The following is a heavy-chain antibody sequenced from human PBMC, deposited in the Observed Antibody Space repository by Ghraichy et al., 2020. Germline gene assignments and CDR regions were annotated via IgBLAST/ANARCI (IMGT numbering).Heavy chain of an antibody. J-gene: IGHJ4*02. V-gene: IGHV3-66*01. D-gene: IGHD3-16*01. Sequence: LSLTCAVSGISVGGNYMSWVRQAPGKGLEWVSSMFMGGDTFYADSVKGRVTFSRDNSKSTMYLQMNSLRAEDSAVYYCARGLNNDSWGQGTLVTVSS. CDR2: MFMGGDT. CDR3: ARGLNNDS. CDR1: GISVGGNY.